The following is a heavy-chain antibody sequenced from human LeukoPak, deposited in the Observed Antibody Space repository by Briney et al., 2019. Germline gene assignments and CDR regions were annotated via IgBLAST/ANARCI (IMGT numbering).Heavy chain of an antibody. CDR1: VLTLSRNY. D-gene: IGHD1-26*01. CDR2: IYSGGST. CDR3: ARSSSGELLYYYYYYIDV. Sequence: AGSMTLACAPSVLTLSRNYMSCDSHAQGDWMEWDSAIYSGGSTYYADSVKGRFTISRDNSKNMLYLQMISLRAEDTAVYYCARSSSGELLYYYYYYIDVGGKGTTVTISS. J-gene: IGHJ6*03. V-gene: IGHV3-66*01.